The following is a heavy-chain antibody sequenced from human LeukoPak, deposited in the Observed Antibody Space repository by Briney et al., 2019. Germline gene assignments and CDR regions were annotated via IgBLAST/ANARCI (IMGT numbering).Heavy chain of an antibody. J-gene: IGHJ6*03. V-gene: IGHV3-53*01. CDR1: GFTVSSNY. CDR2: IYSGGST. CDR3: ARDRGYSYGYYYYYYMDV. Sequence: GGSLRLSCAASGFTVSSNYMSWVRQAPGKGLEGVSVIYSGGSTYYADSVKGRFTISRDNSKNTLDLQMNSLRAEDTAVYYCARDRGYSYGYYYYYYMDVWGKGTTVTVSS. D-gene: IGHD5-18*01.